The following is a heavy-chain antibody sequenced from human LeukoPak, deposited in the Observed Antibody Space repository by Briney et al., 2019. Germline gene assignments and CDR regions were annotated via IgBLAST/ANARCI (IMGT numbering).Heavy chain of an antibody. V-gene: IGHV3-30*02. CDR3: AKDSSVFHYDSRNFDY. CDR2: IRYDGNNK. Sequence: GGSLRLSCAASGFTFSSYGMHWVRQAPGKGLEWVAFIRYDGNNKYYADSVKGRFTISRDNSKNTLYLQMNSLRAEDTAVFYCAKDSSVFHYDSRNFDYWGQGTLVTVSS. D-gene: IGHD3-22*01. CDR1: GFTFSSYG. J-gene: IGHJ4*02.